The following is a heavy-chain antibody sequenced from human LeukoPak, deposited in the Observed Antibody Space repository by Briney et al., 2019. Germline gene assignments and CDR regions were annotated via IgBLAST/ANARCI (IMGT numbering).Heavy chain of an antibody. Sequence: GGSLRLSCAASGFTFSSCWMSWVRQAPGKGLEWVANIKEDGSEQFYVDSVKGRFTISRDNAKNSLYLQMNSLRAEDTAVYYCARGYSSSWYGDAFDIWGQGTMVTVSS. D-gene: IGHD6-13*01. CDR1: GFTFSSCW. V-gene: IGHV3-7*01. CDR3: ARGYSSSWYGDAFDI. J-gene: IGHJ3*02. CDR2: IKEDGSEQ.